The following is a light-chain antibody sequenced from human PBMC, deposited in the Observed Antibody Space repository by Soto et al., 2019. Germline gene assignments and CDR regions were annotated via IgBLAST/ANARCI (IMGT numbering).Light chain of an antibody. CDR1: QSVSSSY. J-gene: IGKJ1*01. Sequence: EIVLTQSPGTLSLSPVERATLSCMASQSVSSSYLAWYQQKPGQAPRLLIYGASSRATGIPDRFSGSGSGTDFTLTISRLEPGDFAVYYCQYYGSSPHWTFGQGTKVDIK. V-gene: IGKV3-20*01. CDR2: GAS. CDR3: QYYGSSPHWT.